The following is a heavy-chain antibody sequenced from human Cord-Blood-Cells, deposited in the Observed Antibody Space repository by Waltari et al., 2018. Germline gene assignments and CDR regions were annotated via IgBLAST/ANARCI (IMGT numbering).Heavy chain of an antibody. CDR3: TRNLVVVPAVHYYYYYYMDV. CDR2: IRSKAYGGTT. J-gene: IGHJ6*03. CDR1: GFTFGDYA. D-gene: IGHD2-2*01. Sequence: EVQLVESGGGLVKPGRSLRLSCTASGFTFGDYAMSWFRQAPGKGLEWVGFIRSKAYGGTTEYAAYVKGRFTISRDDSKSIAYLQMNSLKTEDTAVYYCTRNLVVVPAVHYYYYYYMDVWGKGTTVTVSS. V-gene: IGHV3-49*05.